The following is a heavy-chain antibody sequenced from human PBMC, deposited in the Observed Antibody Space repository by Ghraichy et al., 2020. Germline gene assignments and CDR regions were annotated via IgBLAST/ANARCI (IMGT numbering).Heavy chain of an antibody. D-gene: IGHD2-2*02. CDR3: ARDAEHCSSTSCYNRRNWFDP. Sequence: SVKVSCKASGGTFSSYAISWVRQAPGQGLEWMGGIIPIFGTANYAQKFQGRVTITADESTSTAYMELSSLRSEDTAVYYCARDAEHCSSTSCYNRRNWFDPWGQGTLVTVSS. CDR1: GGTFSSYA. J-gene: IGHJ5*02. V-gene: IGHV1-69*13. CDR2: IIPIFGTA.